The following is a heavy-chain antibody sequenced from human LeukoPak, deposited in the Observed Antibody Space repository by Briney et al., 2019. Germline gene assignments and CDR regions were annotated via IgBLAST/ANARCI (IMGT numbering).Heavy chain of an antibody. CDR3: ARALTMVRGLDY. D-gene: IGHD3-10*01. J-gene: IGHJ4*02. CDR1: GFTFSSYG. Sequence: PGGSLRLSCAASGFTFSSYGMHWVRQAPGKGLEWVAVIWYDGSNKYYADSVKGRFTISRDNSKNTLYLQMNSLRAADTAVYYCARALTMVRGLDYWGQGTLVTVSS. V-gene: IGHV3-33*01. CDR2: IWYDGSNK.